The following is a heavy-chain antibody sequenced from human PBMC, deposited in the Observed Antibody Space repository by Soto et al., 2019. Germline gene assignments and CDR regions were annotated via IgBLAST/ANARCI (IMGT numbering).Heavy chain of an antibody. CDR3: ARDGYDRHFDY. CDR1: GYTFTGYF. D-gene: IGHD1-1*01. J-gene: IGHJ4*02. Sequence: ASVKVSCKASGYTFTGYFMHWVRQAPGQWLEWMGWINPNGGGTNYAQKFQGRVTMTRDTSISTAYMELSKLRSDDTAVYYCARDGYDRHFDYWGQGTLVTVSS. CDR2: INPNGGGT. V-gene: IGHV1-2*02.